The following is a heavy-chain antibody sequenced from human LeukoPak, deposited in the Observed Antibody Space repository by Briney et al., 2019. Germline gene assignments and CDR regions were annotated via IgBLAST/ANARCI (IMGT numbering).Heavy chain of an antibody. Sequence: PSETLSLTCAVYGGSFSGYYWSWIRQPPGKGLEWIGEINHSGYTTYNPSLKSRVTMSIDTSKNQFSLKLSSVTAADTAVYYCARILPDYYDSSGYYYAKGYFDYWGQGTLVTVSS. CDR3: ARILPDYYDSSGYYYAKGYFDY. V-gene: IGHV4-34*01. CDR1: GGSFSGYY. J-gene: IGHJ4*02. CDR2: INHSGYT. D-gene: IGHD3-22*01.